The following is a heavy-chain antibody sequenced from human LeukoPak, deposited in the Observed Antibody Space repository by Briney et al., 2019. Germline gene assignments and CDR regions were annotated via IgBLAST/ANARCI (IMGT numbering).Heavy chain of an antibody. J-gene: IGHJ4*02. Sequence: SVKVSCKASGGTFSSYAISWVRQAPGQGLEWMGGIIPIFGTANYAQKLQGRVTMTTDTSTSTAYMELRSLRSDDTAVYYCARDGGPADFDYWGQGTLVTVSS. CDR1: GGTFSSYA. CDR3: ARDGGPADFDY. D-gene: IGHD3-16*01. V-gene: IGHV1-69*05. CDR2: IIPIFGTA.